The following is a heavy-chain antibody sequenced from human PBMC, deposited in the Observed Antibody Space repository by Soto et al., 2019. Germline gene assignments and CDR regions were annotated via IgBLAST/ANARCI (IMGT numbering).Heavy chain of an antibody. D-gene: IGHD3-16*01. V-gene: IGHV4-59*08. J-gene: IGHJ3*02. CDR3: ARRWGDAFDI. CDR1: GGSISSYY. CDR2: IYYSGST. Sequence: SETLSLTCTVSGGSISSYYWSWIRQPPGKGLEWIGYIYYSGSTNYNPSLKSRVTISVDTSKNRFSLKLSSVTAADTAVYYCARRWGDAFDIWGQGTMVTVSS.